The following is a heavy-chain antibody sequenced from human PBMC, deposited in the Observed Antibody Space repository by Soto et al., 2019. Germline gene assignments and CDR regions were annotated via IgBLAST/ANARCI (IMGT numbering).Heavy chain of an antibody. Sequence: PGGSLRLSCVGSGFTFSNNAMHWVRQAPGKGLEWVAVISYDSSEIFYADSVKGRFTISRDNPENTLFLHMNSPRADDTAVYYCAIARVADSSLDHWGQGILVTVSS. V-gene: IGHV3-30*01. CDR1: GFTFSNNA. J-gene: IGHJ4*01. D-gene: IGHD3-3*01. CDR3: AIARVADSSLDH. CDR2: ISYDSSEI.